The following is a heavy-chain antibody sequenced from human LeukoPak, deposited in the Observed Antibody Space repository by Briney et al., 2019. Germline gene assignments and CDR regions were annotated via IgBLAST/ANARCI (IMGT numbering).Heavy chain of an antibody. CDR1: GGSISSYY. CDR3: ANSHYQLLLS. J-gene: IGHJ4*02. Sequence: PSETLSLTCTVSGGSISSYYWSWIRQPPGKGLEWIGYIYYSGSTNYNPSLKSRVTISVDTSKNQFSLKLSSVTAADTAVYYCANSHYQLLLSWGQGTLVTVSS. D-gene: IGHD2-2*01. V-gene: IGHV4-59*12. CDR2: IYYSGST.